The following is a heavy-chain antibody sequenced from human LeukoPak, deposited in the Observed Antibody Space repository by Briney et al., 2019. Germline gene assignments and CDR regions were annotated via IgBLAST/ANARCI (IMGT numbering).Heavy chain of an antibody. CDR2: MYYSGGT. Sequence: PSGTLSLTCRVSGASISGYYWSWIRQPPGKGLEWIGHMYYSGGTTYNPSLKSRVSISLDTSKRHFSLKLSSVTAADTAVYYCAGTGLFFDYWSQGTLVTFSS. V-gene: IGHV4-59*01. CDR1: GASISGYY. J-gene: IGHJ4*02. CDR3: AGTGLFFDY. D-gene: IGHD7-27*01.